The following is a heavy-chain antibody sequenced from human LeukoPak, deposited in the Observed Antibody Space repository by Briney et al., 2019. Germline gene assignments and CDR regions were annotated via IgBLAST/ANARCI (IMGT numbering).Heavy chain of an antibody. Sequence: GRSLRLSCAASGFTFSSYGMHWVRQAPGKGLEWVAVIWYDGSNKYYADSVKDRFTISRDNSKNTLYLQMNSLRAEDTAVYYCAREVDTAMVTGWFDPWGQGTLVTVSS. D-gene: IGHD5-18*01. CDR1: GFTFSSYG. CDR3: AREVDTAMVTGWFDP. J-gene: IGHJ5*02. CDR2: IWYDGSNK. V-gene: IGHV3-33*01.